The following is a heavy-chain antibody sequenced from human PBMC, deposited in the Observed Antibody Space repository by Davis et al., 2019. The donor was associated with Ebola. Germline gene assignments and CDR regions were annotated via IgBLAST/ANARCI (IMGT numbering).Heavy chain of an antibody. D-gene: IGHD5-18*01. Sequence: SETLSLTCSVSGASISNYYWNWIRQPPGKGLEWIGYIFHSGSTYYNPSLESRVTISLDMSKNQFSLNLTSVTAADTAVYYCARGADTAMVSMDVWGQGTTVTVSS. CDR2: IFHSGST. J-gene: IGHJ6*02. V-gene: IGHV4-59*12. CDR3: ARGADTAMVSMDV. CDR1: GASISNYY.